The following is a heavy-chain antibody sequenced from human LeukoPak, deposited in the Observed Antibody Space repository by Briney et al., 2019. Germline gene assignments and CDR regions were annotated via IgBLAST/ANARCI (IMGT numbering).Heavy chain of an antibody. J-gene: IGHJ1*01. CDR3: ARTYDTSGYYYSEYFQH. D-gene: IGHD3-22*01. Sequence: GGSLRLSCAASGFTFSNYWMHWVRQAPGKGLVWVSRINSDGINTSYADSVKGRFTISRDNAKNTLNLQMNSLRAEDTAMYYCARTYDTSGYYYSEYFQHWGQGTLVTVSS. CDR2: INSDGINT. CDR1: GFTFSNYW. V-gene: IGHV3-74*01.